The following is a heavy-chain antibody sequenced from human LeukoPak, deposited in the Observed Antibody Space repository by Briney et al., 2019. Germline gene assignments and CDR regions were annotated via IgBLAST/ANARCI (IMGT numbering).Heavy chain of an antibody. CDR3: ARDRYYYYMDV. Sequence: GGSLRLSCAASGFTVSSNYMSWVRQAPGKGLEWVSVIYSGGSTYYADSVKGRFTISRDNSKNTLYLQMNSLRAEDTTVYYCARDRYYYYMDVWGKGTTVTVSS. CDR2: IYSGGST. D-gene: IGHD3-22*01. CDR1: GFTVSSNY. J-gene: IGHJ6*03. V-gene: IGHV3-66*02.